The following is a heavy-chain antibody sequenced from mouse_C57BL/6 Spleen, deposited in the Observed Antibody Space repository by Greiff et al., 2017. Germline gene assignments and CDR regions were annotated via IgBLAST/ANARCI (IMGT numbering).Heavy chain of an antibody. Sequence: EVKVVESGGDLVKPGGSLKLSCAASGFTFSSYGMSWVRQTPDKRLEWVATIISGGSYTYYPDSVQGRFTISRDNAKNTLYLQMSRLKSEDTAMYYCARRGVIYYGSSYGYFDVWGTGTTVTVSS. V-gene: IGHV5-6*02. J-gene: IGHJ1*03. CDR3: ARRGVIYYGSSYGYFDV. D-gene: IGHD1-1*01. CDR1: GFTFSSYG. CDR2: IISGGSYT.